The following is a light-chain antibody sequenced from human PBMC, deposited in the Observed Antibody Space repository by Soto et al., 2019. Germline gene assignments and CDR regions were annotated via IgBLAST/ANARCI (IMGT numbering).Light chain of an antibody. V-gene: IGLV2-23*01. Sequence: QSVLTQPASVSGSPGQSITISCAGTSSDVGGYNLVSWYQNHPGKAPKLMIYEGSKRPSGVSNRFSGSKSGNTASLTISGLQAADEADYFCFSYAGSSTYVFGTGTKV. CDR2: EGS. CDR1: SSDVGGYNL. CDR3: FSYAGSSTYV. J-gene: IGLJ1*01.